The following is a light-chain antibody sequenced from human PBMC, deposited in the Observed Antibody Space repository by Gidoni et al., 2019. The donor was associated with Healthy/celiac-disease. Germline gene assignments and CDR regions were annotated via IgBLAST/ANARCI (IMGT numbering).Light chain of an antibody. CDR3: QQRSKWTRRYT. J-gene: IGKJ2*01. V-gene: IGKV3-11*01. CDR1: QSVSSY. Sequence: EIVLTQSPATLSLSPGERATLSCRASQSVSSYLAWYQQKPGQATRLLIYDASNRATGIPARFSGSGSGTDFTLTISSLEPEDFAVYYCQQRSKWTRRYTFGQGTKLEIK. CDR2: DAS.